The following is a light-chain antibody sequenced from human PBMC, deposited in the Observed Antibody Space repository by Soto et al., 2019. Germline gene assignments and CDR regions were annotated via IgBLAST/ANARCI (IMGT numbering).Light chain of an antibody. V-gene: IGKV3-11*01. Sequence: EIVLTQSPATLSLSPGERATLSCRASQSVRSYLGWYQQKPGLPPRLLIHDASIRATGIPARFSGSGSGTDFTLTISSLEPEDSAVYYCQQRSNWPLGTFGQGTKVDIK. J-gene: IGKJ1*01. CDR1: QSVRSY. CDR3: QQRSNWPLGT. CDR2: DAS.